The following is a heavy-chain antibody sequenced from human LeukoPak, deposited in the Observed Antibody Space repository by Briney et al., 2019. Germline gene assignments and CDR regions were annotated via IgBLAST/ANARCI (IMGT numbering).Heavy chain of an antibody. Sequence: PSETLSLTCAVYGGSFSGYYWSWIRQPPGKGLEWIGEINHSGSTNYNPSLKSRVTISVDTSKNQFSLKLSSVTAADTAVYYCARAGRYFDWFLDYWGQGTLVTVSS. V-gene: IGHV4-34*01. CDR3: ARAGRYFDWFLDY. CDR2: INHSGST. D-gene: IGHD3-9*01. J-gene: IGHJ4*02. CDR1: GGSFSGYY.